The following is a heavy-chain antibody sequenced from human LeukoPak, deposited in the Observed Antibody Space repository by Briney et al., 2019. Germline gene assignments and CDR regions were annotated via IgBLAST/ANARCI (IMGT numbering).Heavy chain of an antibody. V-gene: IGHV1-69*04. D-gene: IGHD3-22*01. CDR1: GGTFSSYA. Sequence: ASVKVSCKASGGTFSSYAISWVRQAPGQGLEWMGRIIPIFGIANYAQKFQGRVTITADKSTSTAYMELSSLRSEGTAVYYCARVGYYDSSGFEFDYWGQGTLVTVSS. CDR2: IIPIFGIA. J-gene: IGHJ4*02. CDR3: ARVGYYDSSGFEFDY.